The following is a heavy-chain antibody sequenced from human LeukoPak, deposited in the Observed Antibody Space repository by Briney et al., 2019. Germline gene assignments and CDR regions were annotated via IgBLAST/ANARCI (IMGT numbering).Heavy chain of an antibody. CDR1: GGSISRYY. V-gene: IGHV4-59*12. D-gene: IGHD3-10*01. CDR2: IYYSGGT. CDR3: SRDGLNTMVRGKIHYNYMDV. J-gene: IGHJ6*03. Sequence: PSETLSLTCAVSGGSISRYYRSWIRQPPGKGLEWIGGIYYSGGTNYNPSPKSRVTISVETSKNQFYLKLNFVTAADTAVYFCSRDGLNTMVRGKIHYNYMDVWGKGTTVSISS.